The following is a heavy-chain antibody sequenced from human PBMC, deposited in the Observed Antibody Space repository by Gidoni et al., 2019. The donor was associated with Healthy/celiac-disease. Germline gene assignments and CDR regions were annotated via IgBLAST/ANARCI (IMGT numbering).Heavy chain of an antibody. CDR1: GGSIRSSSYY. J-gene: IGHJ5*02. Sequence: QLQLQESGPGLVKPSETLSLTCTVSGGSIRSSSYYWGWIRQPPGKGLEWIGSIYYSGSTYYNPSLKSRVTISVDTSKNQFSLKLSSVTAADTAVYYCARGCPIARRNWFDPWGQGTLVTVSS. V-gene: IGHV4-39*01. D-gene: IGHD2-21*01. CDR2: IYYSGST. CDR3: ARGCPIARRNWFDP.